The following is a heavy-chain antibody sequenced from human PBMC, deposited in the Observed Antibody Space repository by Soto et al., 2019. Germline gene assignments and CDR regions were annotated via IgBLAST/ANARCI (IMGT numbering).Heavy chain of an antibody. Sequence: QVQLQESGPGLVRPSGTLSLTCAVSGGSISSSNWWTWVRQPPGKGLEWIGEIYHSGSTNYIPSLKSRVTISVDKSKNQFSRKLTSVTAADTAVYYCATRFDGLGSYEYWGQGTLVTVSS. CDR3: ATRFDGLGSYEY. D-gene: IGHD3-10*01. V-gene: IGHV4-4*02. CDR1: GGSISSSNW. CDR2: IYHSGST. J-gene: IGHJ4*02.